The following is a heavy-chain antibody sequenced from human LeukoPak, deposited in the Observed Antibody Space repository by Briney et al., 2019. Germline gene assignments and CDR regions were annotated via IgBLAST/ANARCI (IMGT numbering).Heavy chain of an antibody. V-gene: IGHV3-64*01. CDR1: GFTFSSYA. Sequence: GGTLRLSCAASGFTFSSYAMHWVRQAPGKGREYVSAISSNGGSTYYANSVKGRFTISRDNSKNTLYLQMGSLRAEDTAVYYGARDMEYYDSSGYQHYWGQGTLVTVSS. J-gene: IGHJ4*02. D-gene: IGHD3-22*01. CDR3: ARDMEYYDSSGYQHY. CDR2: ISSNGGST.